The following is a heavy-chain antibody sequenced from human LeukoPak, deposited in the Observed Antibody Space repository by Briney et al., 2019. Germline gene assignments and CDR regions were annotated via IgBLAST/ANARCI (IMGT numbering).Heavy chain of an antibody. CDR1: GYTFTGYY. Sequence: ASVKVSCKASGYTFTGYYMHWVRQAPGQGLEWMGRINPNSGGTNYAQKFQGRVTMTRDTSISTAYMELSRLRSDDTAVYYGARGMSEMAALGAEYFQHWGQGTLVTVSS. CDR2: INPNSGGT. V-gene: IGHV1-2*06. J-gene: IGHJ1*01. CDR3: ARGMSEMAALGAEYFQH. D-gene: IGHD5-24*01.